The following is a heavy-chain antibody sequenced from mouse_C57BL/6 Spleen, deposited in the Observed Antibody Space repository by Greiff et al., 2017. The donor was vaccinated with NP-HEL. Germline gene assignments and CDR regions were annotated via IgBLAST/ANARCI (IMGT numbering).Heavy chain of an antibody. D-gene: IGHD1-1*01. J-gene: IGHJ4*01. CDR1: GFTFSSYT. CDR3: ARQGITTVVTMDY. V-gene: IGHV5-9*01. CDR2: ISGGGGNT. Sequence: EVQLVESGGGLVKPGGSLKLSCAASGFTFSSYTMSWVRQTPEKRLEWVAAISGGGGNTYYPDSVKGRFTISRDNAKNTLYLQMSSLRSEDTALYYCARQGITTVVTMDYWGHGPSVTVSS.